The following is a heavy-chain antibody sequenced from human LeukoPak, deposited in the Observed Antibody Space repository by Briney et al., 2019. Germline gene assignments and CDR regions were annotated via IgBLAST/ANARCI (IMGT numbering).Heavy chain of an antibody. Sequence: GGSLRLSCAAAGFTFTSYWMSWVRQAPGKGLEWVANIKQDGSGKYYVDSVKGRFTISRDNPKNSLYLQMNSLRAEDTAVYYCARAASNCFDYWGQGTLVTVSS. J-gene: IGHJ4*02. CDR1: GFTFTSYW. D-gene: IGHD2-15*01. V-gene: IGHV3-7*01. CDR2: IKQDGSGK. CDR3: ARAASNCFDY.